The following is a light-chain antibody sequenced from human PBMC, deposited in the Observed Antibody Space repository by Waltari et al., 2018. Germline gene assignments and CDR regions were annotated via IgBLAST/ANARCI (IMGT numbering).Light chain of an antibody. CDR1: GRDAGKSNY. CDR3: SSYTSDSTIV. V-gene: IGLV2-14*03. Sequence: QSALTQPASVSGSPGQSITIPFIGTGRDAGKSNYVPRYQCHPGQAPNLMIYDATERPSGVSDRFSGSKSGNTASLTISGLQTEDEAFYYCSSYTSDSTIVFGGGTRLTVL. J-gene: IGLJ3*02. CDR2: DAT.